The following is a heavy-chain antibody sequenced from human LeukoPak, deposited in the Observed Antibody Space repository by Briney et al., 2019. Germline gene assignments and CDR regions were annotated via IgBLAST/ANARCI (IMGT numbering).Heavy chain of an antibody. CDR3: AGPLYSGSYDAFDI. V-gene: IGHV4-59*01. Sequence: PSETLSLTCTVSGGSISSYYWSWIRQPPGKGLEWIGYIYYSGSTNYNPSLMSRVTISVDTSKNQFSLKLSSVTAADTAVYYCAGPLYSGSYDAFDIWGQGTMVTVSS. D-gene: IGHD1-26*01. CDR1: GGSISSYY. CDR2: IYYSGST. J-gene: IGHJ3*02.